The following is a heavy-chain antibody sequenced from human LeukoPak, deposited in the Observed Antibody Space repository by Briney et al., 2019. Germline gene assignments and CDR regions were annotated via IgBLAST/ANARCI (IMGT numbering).Heavy chain of an antibody. CDR2: IKQDGREK. CDR3: ARVEDYDILTGFDY. V-gene: IGHV3-7*01. D-gene: IGHD3-9*01. CDR1: GFTFSTYW. J-gene: IGHJ4*02. Sequence: PGGSLRLSCAASGFTFSTYWMSWVRQAPGKGLEWVANIKQDGREKYYVDSVKGRFTISRDNAKNSLYLQMNSLRAEDTAVYYRARVEDYDILTGFDYWGQGTLVTVSS.